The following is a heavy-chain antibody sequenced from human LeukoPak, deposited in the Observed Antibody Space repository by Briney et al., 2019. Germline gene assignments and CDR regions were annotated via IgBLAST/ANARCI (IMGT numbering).Heavy chain of an antibody. Sequence: GGSLRLSCAASGFSFSGYAMSWVRQAPGKGLEWVGRIKSKTDGGTTDYAAPVKGRFTISRDDSKNTLYLQMNSLKTEDTAVYYCTTDPSVYYYDSSGYYTRADYWGQGTLVTVSS. V-gene: IGHV3-15*01. D-gene: IGHD3-22*01. CDR2: IKSKTDGGTT. CDR3: TTDPSVYYYDSSGYYTRADY. CDR1: GFSFSGYA. J-gene: IGHJ4*02.